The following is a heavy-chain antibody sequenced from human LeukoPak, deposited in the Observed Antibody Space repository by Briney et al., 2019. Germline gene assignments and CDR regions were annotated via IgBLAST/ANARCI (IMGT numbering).Heavy chain of an antibody. CDR2: INSDGSST. V-gene: IGHV3-74*01. CDR3: ARAGRDILTGYLAAFGY. CDR1: GFTFSSYW. D-gene: IGHD3-9*01. J-gene: IGHJ4*02. Sequence: GGSLRLSCAASGFTFSSYWMHWVRHAPGKGLVWVSRINSDGSSTSYADSVKGRFTISRDNAKNTLYLQMNSLRAEDTAVYYCARAGRDILTGYLAAFGYWGQGTLVTVSS.